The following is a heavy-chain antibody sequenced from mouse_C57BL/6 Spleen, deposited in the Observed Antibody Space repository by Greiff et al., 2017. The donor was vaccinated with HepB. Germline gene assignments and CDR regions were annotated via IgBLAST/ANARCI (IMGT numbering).Heavy chain of an antibody. CDR2: ISYSGST. J-gene: IGHJ2*01. CDR3: ARYRRYGSSYDYFDY. CDR1: GYSITSDY. D-gene: IGHD1-1*01. Sequence: EVHLVESGPGLAKPSQTLSLTCSVTGYSITSDYWNWIRKFPGNKLEYMGYISYSGSTYYNPSLKSRISITRDTSKNQYYLQLNSVTTEDTATYYCARYRRYGSSYDYFDYWGQGTTLTVSS. V-gene: IGHV3-8*01.